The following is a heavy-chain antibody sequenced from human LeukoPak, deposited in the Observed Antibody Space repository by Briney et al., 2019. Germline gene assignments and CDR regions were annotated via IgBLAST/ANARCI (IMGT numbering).Heavy chain of an antibody. D-gene: IGHD3-3*01. CDR1: GFTFSSYG. Sequence: PGGSLRLSCAASGFTFSSYGMHWVRQAPGKGLEWVAVISYDGSNKYYADSVKGRFTISRDNSKNTLYLQMNSLRAEDTAVYYCAKGKLRFLEWLPDYWGQGTLVTVSS. V-gene: IGHV3-30*18. CDR2: ISYDGSNK. CDR3: AKGKLRFLEWLPDY. J-gene: IGHJ4*02.